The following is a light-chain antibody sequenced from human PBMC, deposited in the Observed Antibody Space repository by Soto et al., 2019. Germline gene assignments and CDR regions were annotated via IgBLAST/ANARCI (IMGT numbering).Light chain of an antibody. J-gene: IGKJ1*01. CDR1: QSISSW. CDR2: DGS. CDR3: QQYNSYRT. Sequence: DIQMTQSPSTLSASVGDRVTITCRASQSISSWLAWYQQKPGKAPNLLLYDGSTLRSGVPLRFSGSGSGTEFTLTISGLQPDDFATYYCQQYNSYRTFGQGTKVEIK. V-gene: IGKV1-5*01.